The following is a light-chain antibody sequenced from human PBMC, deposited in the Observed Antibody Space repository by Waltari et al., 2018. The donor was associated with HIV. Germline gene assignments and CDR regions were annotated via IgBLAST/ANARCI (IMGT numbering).Light chain of an antibody. CDR2: TAS. Sequence: DIQITQSPSSLSASVGDRVTITCRASQGRRNYLALFQQKPAKAPKRLIYTASSLQSGVAARFSGSGSATEFTLPISSLQPADFAAYYCLQHNTYPWTFGQGTKVDMK. J-gene: IGKJ1*01. V-gene: IGKV1-17*01. CDR3: LQHNTYPWT. CDR1: QGRRNY.